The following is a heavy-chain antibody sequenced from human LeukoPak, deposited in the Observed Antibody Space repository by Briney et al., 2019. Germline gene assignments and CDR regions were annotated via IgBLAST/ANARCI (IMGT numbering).Heavy chain of an antibody. V-gene: IGHV3-23*01. CDR1: GFNFGAYA. Sequence: GGSLRLSCAASGFNFGAYAMNWVRQAPGKGLEWVSVIHHSGGATYYADSVKGRFTISRDNSKNTLYLQMNGLRVEDTAVYYCVKGGGGFSPFDSWGQGTLVTVSS. D-gene: IGHD2-15*01. CDR3: VKGGGGFSPFDS. J-gene: IGHJ4*02. CDR2: IHHSGGAT.